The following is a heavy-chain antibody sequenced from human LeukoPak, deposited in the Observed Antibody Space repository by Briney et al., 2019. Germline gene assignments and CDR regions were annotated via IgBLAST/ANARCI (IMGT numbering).Heavy chain of an antibody. CDR2: ISYDGSSK. V-gene: IGHV3-30*18. D-gene: IGHD2-21*02. CDR3: AKTALCGGDCYLDY. Sequence: GGSLRLSCAASGFTFSSYGMHWVRQAPGKGLEWVAVISYDGSSKYYADSVKGRFTISRDNSKNTLYLQMNSLRAEDTAVYYCAKTALCGGDCYLDYWGQGTLVTVSS. J-gene: IGHJ4*02. CDR1: GFTFSSYG.